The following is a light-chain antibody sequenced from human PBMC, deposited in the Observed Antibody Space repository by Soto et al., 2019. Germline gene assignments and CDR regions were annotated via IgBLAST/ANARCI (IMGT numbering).Light chain of an antibody. CDR3: SSYTSSSSYV. J-gene: IGLJ1*01. V-gene: IGLV2-14*03. Sequence: QSALTQPASVSDSPGQSITISCIGTSSDIGAFNHVSWHQQHPGKAPKLIIYDVINRPSGVSNRCSGSKTGNTASLIISGLQAEDEADYYCSSYTSSSSYVFGSGTKLTVL. CDR2: DVI. CDR1: SSDIGAFNH.